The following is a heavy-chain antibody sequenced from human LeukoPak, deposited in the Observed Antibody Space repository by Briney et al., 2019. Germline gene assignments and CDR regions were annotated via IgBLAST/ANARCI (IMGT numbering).Heavy chain of an antibody. CDR3: TKISGDWR. V-gene: IGHV3-23*01. D-gene: IGHD2-21*01. CDR1: GFTFSSSA. J-gene: IGHJ4*02. CDR2: ISDTAGNT. Sequence: GGSLGLSCSASGFTFSSSAMSWVRQAPGKGLEWLSAISDTAGNTYYAESVKGRFSISRDNSKNTLYLQMNSLRAEDTAVYYCTKISGDWRWGRGTLVTVSS.